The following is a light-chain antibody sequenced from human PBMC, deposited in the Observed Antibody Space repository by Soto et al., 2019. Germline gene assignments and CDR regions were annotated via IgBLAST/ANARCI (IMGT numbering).Light chain of an antibody. Sequence: QSALIQPASVSGSPGQSIAISCTGTSRDVGGSNYVSWYQHHPHRAPKLLIYEVSYRPSGVSSRFSGSKSGNTASLTISGLHAEDEADYYCSSYTSSNTLEVFGVGTKVTVL. CDR1: SRDVGGSNY. J-gene: IGLJ1*01. CDR3: SSYTSSNTLEV. CDR2: EVS. V-gene: IGLV2-14*01.